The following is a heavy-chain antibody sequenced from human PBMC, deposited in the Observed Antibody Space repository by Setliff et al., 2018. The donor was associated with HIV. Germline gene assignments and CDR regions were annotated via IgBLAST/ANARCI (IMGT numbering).Heavy chain of an antibody. D-gene: IGHD3-3*01. CDR1: GYTFSTYV. CDR3: ARDFSRGYNFWSGYDYYYYYMDV. CDR2: INTNTGNP. J-gene: IGHJ6*03. V-gene: IGHV7-4-1*02. Sequence: ASVKVSCKASGYTFSTYVINWVRQAPGQGLEWMGWINTNTGNPTYAQDFTGRFVFSVDTSVSTAYLQISSLNAEDTAGYYCARDFSRGYNFWSGYDYYYYYMDVWGKGTTVTVSS.